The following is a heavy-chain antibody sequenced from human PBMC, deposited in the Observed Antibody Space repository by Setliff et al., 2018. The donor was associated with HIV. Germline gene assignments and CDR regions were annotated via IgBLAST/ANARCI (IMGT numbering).Heavy chain of an antibody. CDR1: GGTFSSYA. D-gene: IGHD1-26*01. CDR3: ARGHSHGYGYSGSYGPFDI. CDR2: IIPMFGTL. Sequence: SVKVSCKASGGTFSSYAINWVRQAPGQGLQWMGGIIPMFGTLNFAQKFQGRVTITTDESTSTAYMELNSLRSEDTAVYYCARGHSHGYGYSGSYGPFDIWGQGTMVTVSS. V-gene: IGHV1-69*05. J-gene: IGHJ3*02.